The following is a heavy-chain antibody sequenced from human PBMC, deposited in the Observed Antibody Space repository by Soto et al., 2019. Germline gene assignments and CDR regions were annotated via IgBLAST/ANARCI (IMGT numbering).Heavy chain of an antibody. CDR2: IYYSGST. J-gene: IGHJ2*01. CDR3: AGLPTGYSSGWYDWYFDL. Sequence: SETLSLTCTVSGGSISSGGYYWSWIRQHPGKGLEWIGYIYYSGSTYYNPSLKSRVTISVDTSKNQFSLKLSSVTAADTAVYYCAGLPTGYSSGWYDWYFDLWGRGTLVTVSS. D-gene: IGHD6-19*01. V-gene: IGHV4-31*03. CDR1: GGSISSGGYY.